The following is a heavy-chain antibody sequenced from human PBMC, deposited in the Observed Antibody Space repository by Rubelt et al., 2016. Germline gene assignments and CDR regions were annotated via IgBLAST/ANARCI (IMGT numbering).Heavy chain of an antibody. D-gene: IGHD6-13*01. CDR3: ARDSPYSSTTNWFDP. CDR2: INPNSGGT. Sequence: MHWVRQAPGQGLEWMGWINPNSGGTNYAQKFQGWVTMTRDTSISTAYMELSRLRSDDTAVYYCARDSPYSSTTNWFDPWGQGTLVTVSS. J-gene: IGHJ5*02. V-gene: IGHV1-2*04.